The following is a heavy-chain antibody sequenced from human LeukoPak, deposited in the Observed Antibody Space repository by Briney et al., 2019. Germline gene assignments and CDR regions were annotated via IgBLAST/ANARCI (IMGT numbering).Heavy chain of an antibody. CDR2: FDPEDGET. D-gene: IGHD6-13*01. CDR1: GYTLTELS. CDR3: ARRRRVAAAAFDP. Sequence: ASVKVSCKISGYTLTELSMHWVRQAPGKGLEWMGGFDPEDGETIFAQKFQGRVTMTEDTSTDTAYMQLSSLRSEDTAVYYCARRRRVAAAAFDPWGQGTLVTVSS. J-gene: IGHJ5*02. V-gene: IGHV1-24*01.